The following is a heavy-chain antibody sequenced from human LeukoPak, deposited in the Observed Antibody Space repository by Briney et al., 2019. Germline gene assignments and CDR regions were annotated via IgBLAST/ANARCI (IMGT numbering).Heavy chain of an antibody. V-gene: IGHV1-18*01. Sequence: GASVKVSCKASGYTFTSYGISWVRQAPGQGLEWMGWISAYNGNTNYAQKLQGRVTMTTDTSTSTAYMELRSLRSDDTAVYYCARDPHTWGTYYYDSSGYYLGYWGQGTLVTVSS. D-gene: IGHD3-22*01. J-gene: IGHJ4*02. CDR3: ARDPHTWGTYYYDSSGYYLGY. CDR2: ISAYNGNT. CDR1: GYTFTSYG.